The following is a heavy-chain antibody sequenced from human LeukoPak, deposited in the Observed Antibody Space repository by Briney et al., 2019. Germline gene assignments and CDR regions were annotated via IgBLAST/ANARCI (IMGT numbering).Heavy chain of an antibody. V-gene: IGHV3-30-3*01. CDR3: ARGAYHIVVVTAPTY. CDR2: LSSDGSNK. Sequence: GGSLSLSCAASGFTFSNYTMHWVRRAPGKGLEWVAVLSSDGSNKYYADSVKGRFTISRDISKNTLYLQMTSLRTEDTAVYYCARGAYHIVVVTAPTYWGQGTLVTVSS. D-gene: IGHD2-21*02. J-gene: IGHJ4*02. CDR1: GFTFSNYT.